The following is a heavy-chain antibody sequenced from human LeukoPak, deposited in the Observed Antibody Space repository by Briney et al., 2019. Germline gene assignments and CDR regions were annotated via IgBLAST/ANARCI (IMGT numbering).Heavy chain of an antibody. CDR2: LSGNGKKT. CDR3: AKDNGGYAFDF. J-gene: IGHJ4*02. CDR1: GFTFSTYG. Sequence: GGSPRLSCAASGFTFSTYGMSWVRQAPGGGLEWVSALSGNGKKTYYADSVKGRFTISRDNSKNTLYLQMNSLRGDDAAVYFCAKDNGGYAFDFWGQGTLVTVSS. D-gene: IGHD5-12*01. V-gene: IGHV3-23*01.